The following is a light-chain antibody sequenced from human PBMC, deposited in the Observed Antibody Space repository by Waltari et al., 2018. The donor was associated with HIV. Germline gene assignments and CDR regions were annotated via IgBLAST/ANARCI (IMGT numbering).Light chain of an antibody. CDR2: AAS. CDR1: QGISSY. J-gene: IGKJ4*01. CDR3: QQLNSYPPT. V-gene: IGKV1-9*01. Sequence: DIQLTQSSSFLSASVGDRVTITCRASQGISSYLAWYQQKPGKAPKLLSYAASTLQSGVPSRFSGSGSGTEFTLTISSLQPEDFATYYCQQLNSYPPTFGGGTKVEIK.